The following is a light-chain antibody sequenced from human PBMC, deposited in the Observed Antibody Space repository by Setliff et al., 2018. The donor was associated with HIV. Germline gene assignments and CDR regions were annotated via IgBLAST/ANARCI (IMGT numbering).Light chain of an antibody. V-gene: IGLV2-11*01. J-gene: IGLJ1*01. CDR2: DVY. CDR1: SSDVGAYNH. CDR3: YSYATRSYV. Sequence: QSALTQPRSVSGSLGQSVAISCSGSSSDVGAYNHVSWYQQYPGKAPTLIIHDVYQRPSGVPDRFSGSKSGNTASLTISGLRAEDEADYYCYSYATRSYVFXXXXKVTVL.